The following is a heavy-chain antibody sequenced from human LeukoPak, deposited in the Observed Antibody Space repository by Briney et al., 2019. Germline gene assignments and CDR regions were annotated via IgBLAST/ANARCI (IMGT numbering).Heavy chain of an antibody. V-gene: IGHV3-30-3*01. CDR2: ISYDGSNK. D-gene: IGHD6-19*01. CDR1: GFTFSSYA. CDR3: ARGHSSGWYPYYFDY. J-gene: IGHJ4*02. Sequence: PGGSLRLSCAASGFTFSSYAMHWARQAPGKGLEWVAVISYDGSNKYYADSVKGRFTISRDNSKNTLYLQMNSLRAEDTAVYYCARGHSSGWYPYYFDYWGQGTLVTVSS.